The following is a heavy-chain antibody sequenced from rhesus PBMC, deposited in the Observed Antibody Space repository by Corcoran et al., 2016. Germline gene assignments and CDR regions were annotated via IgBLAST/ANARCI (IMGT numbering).Heavy chain of an antibody. CDR1: GGSISGYV. V-gene: IGHV4S11*01. CDR3: ARRFDY. CDR2: IYGSGSTT. Sequence: QVQLQESGPGLVKPSETLSLTCTGSGGSISGYVWNWIRQPPGKGLEWIGNIYGSGSTTNYYPSLKSRVTLSVDTSKIQLSLKLSSVTAADTAVYYCARRFDYWGQGVLVTVSS. J-gene: IGHJ4*01.